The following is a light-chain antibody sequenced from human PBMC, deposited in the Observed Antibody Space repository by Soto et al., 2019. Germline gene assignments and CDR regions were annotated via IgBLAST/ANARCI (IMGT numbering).Light chain of an antibody. CDR1: SSDVGGYDY. Sequence: QSALTQPASVSGSPGQSITISCTGTSSDVGGYDYVSWYQHHPGKVPKLIIYEVSKRPSGVSHRFSGSKSGNTASLTISGLQAEDEADYYCSSYTGSSALVFGGGTQLTVL. CDR2: EVS. J-gene: IGLJ2*01. CDR3: SSYTGSSALV. V-gene: IGLV2-14*01.